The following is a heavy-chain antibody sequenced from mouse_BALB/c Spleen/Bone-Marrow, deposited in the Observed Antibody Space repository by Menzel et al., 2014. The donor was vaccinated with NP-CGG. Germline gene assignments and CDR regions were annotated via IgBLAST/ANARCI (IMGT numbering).Heavy chain of an antibody. J-gene: IGHJ2*01. Sequence: EVQLQQSGAELVKPGASVKLSCTASGFNIKDTYMHWVKQRPEQGLEWIGRIDPASDYTQFDSKFQGKATITADTSSNTAYLQLCSLTSEDTAVYYCATLTGTFDYWGQGTTLTVSS. CDR3: ATLTGTFDY. CDR2: IDPASDYT. V-gene: IGHV14-3*02. D-gene: IGHD4-1*01. CDR1: GFNIKDTY.